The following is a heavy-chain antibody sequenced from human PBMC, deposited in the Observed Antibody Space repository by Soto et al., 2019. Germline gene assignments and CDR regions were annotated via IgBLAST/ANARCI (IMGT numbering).Heavy chain of an antibody. CDR3: ARGRQIRWATGWWFDP. CDR2: IYYSGST. Sequence: SETLSLTCTVSGGSISSYYWSWIRQPPGKGLEWIGYIYYSGSTNYNPSLKSRVTISVDTSKNQFSLKLSSVTAADTAVYYCARGRQIRWATGWWFDPWGQGTLVTVSS. CDR1: GGSISSYY. J-gene: IGHJ5*02. D-gene: IGHD1-26*01. V-gene: IGHV4-59*01.